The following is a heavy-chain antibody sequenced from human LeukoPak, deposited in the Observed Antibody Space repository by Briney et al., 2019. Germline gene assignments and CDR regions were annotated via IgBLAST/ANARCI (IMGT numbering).Heavy chain of an antibody. CDR1: GGSISSSSYY. CDR3: ARHGRSSWYPPYYYYYGMDV. CDR2: IYYSGST. V-gene: IGHV4-39*01. J-gene: IGHJ6*02. Sequence: SETLSLTCTVSGGSISSSSYYWGWIRQPPGKGLEWIGSIYYSGSTYYNPSLKSRVTISVDTSKNQFSLKLSSVTAADTAVYYCARHGRSSWYPPYYYYYGMDVWGQGTTVTVSS. D-gene: IGHD6-13*01.